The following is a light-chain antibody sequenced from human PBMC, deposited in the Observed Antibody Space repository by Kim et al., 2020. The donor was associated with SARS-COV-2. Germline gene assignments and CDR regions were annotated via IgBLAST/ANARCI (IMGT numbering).Light chain of an antibody. V-gene: IGLV3-21*04. CDR1: NIGSKS. J-gene: IGLJ1*01. CDR2: YDS. CDR3: QVWDSSSAHYV. Sequence: APGKTAGIACGGNNIGSKSVLWYQQKPGQAPVLVIYYDSDRPSGIPERFSGSNSGNTATLTISRVEAGDEADYYCQVWDSSSAHYVFGTGTKVTVL.